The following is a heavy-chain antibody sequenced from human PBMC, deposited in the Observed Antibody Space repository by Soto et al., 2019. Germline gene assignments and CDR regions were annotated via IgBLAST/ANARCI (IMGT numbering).Heavy chain of an antibody. V-gene: IGHV3-9*01. CDR3: AKGVPASYHFYYYMDV. J-gene: IGHJ6*03. CDR2: LSWNSDSI. CDR1: GFIFDDYA. Sequence: GGSLRLSCAASGFIFDDYAMHWVRQAPGKGLEWVAGLSWNSDSIGYADSVKGRFTISRDNAKNSLYLQMNSLRTEDTALYYCAKGVPASYHFYYYMDVWGKGTTVTVSS. D-gene: IGHD2-2*01.